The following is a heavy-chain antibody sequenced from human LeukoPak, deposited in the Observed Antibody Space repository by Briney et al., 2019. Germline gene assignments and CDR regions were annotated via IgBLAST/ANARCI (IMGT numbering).Heavy chain of an antibody. D-gene: IGHD6-13*01. CDR3: AKMGIAAAGTHYYYGMDV. V-gene: IGHV3-30*18. CDR2: ISYDGSNK. Sequence: PGRSLRLSCAASGFTFSSYGMHWVRQAPGKGLEWVAVISYDGSNKYYADSVKGRFTISRDNSKNTLYLQMNSLRAEDTAVYYCAKMGIAAAGTHYYYGMDVWGQGTTVTVSS. J-gene: IGHJ6*02. CDR1: GFTFSSYG.